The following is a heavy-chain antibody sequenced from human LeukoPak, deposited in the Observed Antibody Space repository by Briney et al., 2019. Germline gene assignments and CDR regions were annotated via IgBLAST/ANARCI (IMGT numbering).Heavy chain of an antibody. CDR1: GGSISSYY. Sequence: SETLSLTCTVSGGSISSYYWSWIRQPPGKGLEWIGYTYSSGSTNYNPSLKSRVTISVDTSKNQFSLNLISVTAADTAVYYCARASSYTGHLGWWGQGTLVTVSS. J-gene: IGHJ4*02. CDR2: TYSSGST. V-gene: IGHV4-59*08. CDR3: ARASSYTGHLGW. D-gene: IGHD6-19*01.